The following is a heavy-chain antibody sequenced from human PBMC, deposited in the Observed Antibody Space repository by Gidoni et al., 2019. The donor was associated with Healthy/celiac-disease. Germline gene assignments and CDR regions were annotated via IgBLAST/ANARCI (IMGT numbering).Heavy chain of an antibody. Sequence: EVQLLESGGGLVQPGGSLRLSCAASGFTFSSYAMSWVRQAPGKGLELVSAISGSGGSTYYADSVKGRFTISRDNSKNTLYLQMNSLRAEDTAVYYCAKEDGLPVLLWFGGGRSAFDIWGQGTMVTVSS. J-gene: IGHJ3*02. V-gene: IGHV3-23*01. CDR3: AKEDGLPVLLWFGGGRSAFDI. CDR1: GFTFSSYA. D-gene: IGHD3-10*01. CDR2: ISGSGGST.